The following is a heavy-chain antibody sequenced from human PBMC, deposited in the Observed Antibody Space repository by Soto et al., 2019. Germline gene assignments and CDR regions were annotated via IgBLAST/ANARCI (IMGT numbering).Heavy chain of an antibody. CDR3: ARAAAIMIRGEDY. Sequence: QVQLVQSGAEVKKPGSSVKVSCKASGGTFSRYAISWVRQAPGQGLEWMGGIIPIFGTPIYEQKFQGRVTITADDSTSTAYLELSSLRSEDTAVYYCARAAAIMIRGEDYWGQGTLVTVSS. D-gene: IGHD3-10*01. CDR2: IIPIFGTP. CDR1: GGTFSRYA. J-gene: IGHJ4*02. V-gene: IGHV1-69*01.